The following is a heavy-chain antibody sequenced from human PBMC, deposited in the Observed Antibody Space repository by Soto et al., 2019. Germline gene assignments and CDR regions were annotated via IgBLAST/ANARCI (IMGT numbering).Heavy chain of an antibody. D-gene: IGHD6-19*01. Sequence: SETLSLTCAVSGGSLSSSSCYWGWIRQPPGKGLEWIGSIYYSGSTYYNPSLKSRVTISVDTSKNQFSLKLSSVTAADTAVYYCARHSPVAATSWFDPWGRGTLVTVSS. J-gene: IGHJ5*02. CDR1: GGSLSSSSCY. V-gene: IGHV4-39*01. CDR2: IYYSGST. CDR3: ARHSPVAATSWFDP.